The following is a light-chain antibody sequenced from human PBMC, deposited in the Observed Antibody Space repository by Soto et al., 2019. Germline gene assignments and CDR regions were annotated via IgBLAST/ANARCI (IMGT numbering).Light chain of an antibody. Sequence: GAKNDIGVYDFVSWYQHHPGKAPRLIIYEVVQRPSGVPDRFSGSKSGNTASLTVSGLQAADEGDYFCKSYAGSNTYVFGSGTKVTVX. CDR3: KSYAGSNTYV. J-gene: IGLJ1*01. V-gene: IGLV2-8*01. CDR2: EVV. CDR1: KNDIGVYDF.